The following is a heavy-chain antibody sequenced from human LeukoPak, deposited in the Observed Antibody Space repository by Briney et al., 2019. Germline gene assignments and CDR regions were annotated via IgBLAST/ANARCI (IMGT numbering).Heavy chain of an antibody. J-gene: IGHJ4*02. CDR2: IYTSGST. CDR1: GGSISSYY. CDR3: ARDHYYDSSGYYHFDY. D-gene: IGHD3-22*01. V-gene: IGHV4-4*07. Sequence: SETLSLTCTVSGGSISSYYWSWLRQPAGKGLEWLGRIYTSGSTNYNPSLKSRVTMSVDTSKNQFSLTLSSVTAADTAVYYCARDHYYDSSGYYHFDYWGQGTLVTVSS.